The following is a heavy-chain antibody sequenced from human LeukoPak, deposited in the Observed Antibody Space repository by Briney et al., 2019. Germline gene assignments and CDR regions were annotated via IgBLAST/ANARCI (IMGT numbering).Heavy chain of an antibody. CDR2: ISGSGGST. Sequence: GGSLRLSCAASGFTFSSYAMSWVRQAPGKGLGWVSAISGSGGSTYYADSVKGRFTISRDNSKNTLYLQMNSLRAEDTAVYYCAKDIRAYDRGYFDYWGQGTLVTVSS. J-gene: IGHJ4*02. V-gene: IGHV3-23*01. D-gene: IGHD3-22*01. CDR1: GFTFSSYA. CDR3: AKDIRAYDRGYFDY.